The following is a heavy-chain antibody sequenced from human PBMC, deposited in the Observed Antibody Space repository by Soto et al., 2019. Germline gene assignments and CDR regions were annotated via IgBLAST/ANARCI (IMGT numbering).Heavy chain of an antibody. V-gene: IGHV1-18*01. J-gene: IGHJ4*02. D-gene: IGHD3-10*01. CDR1: GDTFASFG. CDR2: ISAYNGNT. Sequence: ASVKVSCKASGDTFASFGFSWVRQAPGQGLEWLGWISAYNGNTHYAQKVRDRVTLTTDTSTNAAYMELRSLTSDDTAVYYCARDQESITDRILQYWGQGTRVTVSS. CDR3: ARDQESITDRILQY.